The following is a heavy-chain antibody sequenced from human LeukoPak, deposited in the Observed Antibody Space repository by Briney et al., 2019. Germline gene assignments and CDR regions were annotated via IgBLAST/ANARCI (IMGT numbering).Heavy chain of an antibody. D-gene: IGHD6-13*01. CDR3: ARAHSSSWLPLDY. J-gene: IGHJ4*02. CDR2: ISYDGSNK. Sequence: GGSLRLSCAASGFTFSSYAMHWVRQAPGKGLEWVAVISYDGSNKYYADSVKGRFTISRDNSKNTLYLQMNSLRAEDTAVYYCARAHSSSWLPLDYWGQGTLVTVSS. CDR1: GFTFSSYA. V-gene: IGHV3-30-3*01.